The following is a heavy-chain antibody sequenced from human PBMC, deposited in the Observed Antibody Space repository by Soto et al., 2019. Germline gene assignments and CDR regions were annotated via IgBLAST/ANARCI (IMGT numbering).Heavy chain of an antibody. D-gene: IGHD3-10*01. CDR2: ISGSGGST. J-gene: IGHJ6*03. V-gene: IGHV3-23*01. CDR1: GFTFSSYA. Sequence: GGSLRLSCAASGFTFSSYAMSWVRQAPGKGLEWVSAISGSGGSTYYADSVKGRFTISRDNSKNTLYLQMNSLRAEDTAVYYCATDPILLWFGNADMDVWGKGTTVTVSS. CDR3: ATDPILLWFGNADMDV.